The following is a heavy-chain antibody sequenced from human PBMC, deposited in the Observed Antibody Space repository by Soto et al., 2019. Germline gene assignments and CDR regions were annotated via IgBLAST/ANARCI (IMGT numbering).Heavy chain of an antibody. Sequence: GGSLRLSCAASGFTFSSYGMHWVRQAPGKGLEWVAVIWYDGSNKYYADSVKGRFTISRDNSKNTLYLQMNSLRAEDTAVYYCAREASPMYDISGYCCQGTXVTVSS. CDR2: IWYDGSNK. D-gene: IGHD2-8*01. V-gene: IGHV3-33*01. CDR1: GFTFSSYG. J-gene: IGHJ4*02. CDR3: AREASPMYDISGY.